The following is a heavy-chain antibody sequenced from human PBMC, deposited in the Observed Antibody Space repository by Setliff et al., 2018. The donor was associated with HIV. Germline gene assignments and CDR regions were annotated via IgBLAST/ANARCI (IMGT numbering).Heavy chain of an antibody. Sequence: GASVKVSCKASGYTFTGYYMHWVRQAPGQGLEWMGWINPNSGDTNYAQKFQGRVTMTRDTSISTAYMELSRLRSDDTAMYYCATDPGYSSTWYSESFQHWGQGTVVTVSS. V-gene: IGHV1-2*02. CDR1: GYTFTGYY. J-gene: IGHJ1*01. D-gene: IGHD6-13*01. CDR3: ATDPGYSSTWYSESFQH. CDR2: INPNSGDT.